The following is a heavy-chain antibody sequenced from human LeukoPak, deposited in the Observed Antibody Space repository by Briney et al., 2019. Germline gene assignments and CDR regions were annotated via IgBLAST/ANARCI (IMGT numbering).Heavy chain of an antibody. CDR3: ARDGIVGATR. Sequence: SETLSLTCTVSGGSISSSSYYWGWIRQPPGKGLEWIGYIYYSGSTNYNPSLKSRVTISVDTSKNQFSLKLSSVTAADTAVYYCARDGIVGATRWGQGTLVTVSS. D-gene: IGHD1-26*01. V-gene: IGHV4-61*01. J-gene: IGHJ4*02. CDR1: GGSISSSSYY. CDR2: IYYSGST.